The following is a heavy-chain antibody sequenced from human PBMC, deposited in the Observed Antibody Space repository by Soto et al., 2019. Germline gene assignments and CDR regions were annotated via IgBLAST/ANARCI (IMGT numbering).Heavy chain of an antibody. J-gene: IGHJ4*02. Sequence: QVQLVQSGAEVKKPGASVKVSCKASGYTFTSYGISWVRQAPGQGLEWMGWISAYNGNTKYAQKLKGRVTMTTDTDTSTAYMEVRSLRSDDKAVYYCAKDAAVGLFDYWGQGTLVTVSS. CDR3: AKDAAVGLFDY. D-gene: IGHD1-26*01. CDR1: GYTFTSYG. CDR2: ISAYNGNT. V-gene: IGHV1-18*01.